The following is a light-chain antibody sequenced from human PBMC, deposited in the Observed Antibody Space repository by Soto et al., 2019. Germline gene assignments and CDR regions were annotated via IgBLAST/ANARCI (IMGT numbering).Light chain of an antibody. CDR2: AAF. V-gene: IGKV1-12*01. CDR3: QQANSLPHT. CDR1: QGISSW. J-gene: IGKJ2*01. Sequence: DIQMTQSPSSVSASVGDRVTITCRASQGISSWLAWYQQKPGKAPKLLIYAAFSLQSGVPPRFSGSGSARDFTLTISCLQLEDFATYYCQQANSLPHTFGQGTKLEIK.